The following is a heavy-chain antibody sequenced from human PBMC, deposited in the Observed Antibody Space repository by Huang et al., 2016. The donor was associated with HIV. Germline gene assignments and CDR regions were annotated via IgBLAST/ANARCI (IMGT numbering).Heavy chain of an antibody. CDR1: GFTFSSYT. J-gene: IGHJ4*02. D-gene: IGHD3-9*01. CDR2: ISTTSTYI. CDR3: ATLTGLPRTDY. V-gene: IGHV3-21*02. Sequence: EVQLVESGGGLVKPGGSLRLSCAASGFTFSSYTLNWVRQAPGRGLGWVSSISTTSTYIYYAASVKGRFSISRDNANNSLSLQMNSLRVEDSAIYYCATLTGLPRTDYWGQGALVTVSS.